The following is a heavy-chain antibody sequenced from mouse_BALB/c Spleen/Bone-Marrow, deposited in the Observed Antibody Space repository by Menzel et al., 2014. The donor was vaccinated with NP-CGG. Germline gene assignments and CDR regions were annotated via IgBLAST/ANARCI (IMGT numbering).Heavy chain of an antibody. CDR3: ARRASPTGPMDY. D-gene: IGHD1-1*01. J-gene: IGHJ4*01. CDR2: ISSGSSTI. CDR1: GFTFSNFG. V-gene: IGHV5-17*02. Sequence: EVQGVESGGGLVQPGGSRKLSCAASGFTFSNFGMHWVRQAPEKGLEWVAYISSGSSTIYYADTVKGRFTISRDNPKNTLFLQRTSLRSEDTAMYYCARRASPTGPMDYWGQGTSVTVSS.